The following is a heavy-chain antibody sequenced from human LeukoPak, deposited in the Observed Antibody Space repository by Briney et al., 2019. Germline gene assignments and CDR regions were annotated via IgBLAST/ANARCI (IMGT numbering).Heavy chain of an antibody. CDR2: ISSSGSTI. Sequence: GGSLRLSCAASGFTFSDYYMSCIRQAPGKGLEWVSYISSSGSTIYSADSVKCLFTISRDNAKNSLHLQMNSLRAEDTAVYYCARANGYSSGWYVNYFDYWGQGTLVTVSS. CDR1: GFTFSDYY. V-gene: IGHV3-11*04. J-gene: IGHJ4*02. CDR3: ARANGYSSGWYVNYFDY. D-gene: IGHD6-19*01.